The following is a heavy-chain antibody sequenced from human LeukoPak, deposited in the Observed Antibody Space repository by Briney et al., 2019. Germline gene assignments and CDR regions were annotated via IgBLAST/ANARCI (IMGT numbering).Heavy chain of an antibody. CDR3: ARRSITMVRGGTAHEYWFDP. V-gene: IGHV5-51*01. D-gene: IGHD3-10*01. CDR2: IYPGDFDT. Sequence: GESLKISCKGSGYSFTSYWIGWVRQMPGKGVEWRGIIYPGDFDTRYSPSFQGQVTISADKSISTAYLLWSSMKASDTAMYDCARRSITMVRGGTAHEYWFDPWGKGTLVTVSS. CDR1: GYSFTSYW. J-gene: IGHJ5*02.